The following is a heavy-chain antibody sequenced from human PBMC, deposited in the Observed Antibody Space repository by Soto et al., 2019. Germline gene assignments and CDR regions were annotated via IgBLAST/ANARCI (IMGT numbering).Heavy chain of an antibody. CDR3: TRVYGDYVSHYFDY. Sequence: GGSLRLSCTASGFTFVDYLMSWVRQAPGKGLEWVGFIRSKTYGGTTEYAASVKGRFIFSRDDSKSIAYLHMNSLKTEDTAVYYCTRVYGDYVSHYFDYWGQGTLVTVSS. D-gene: IGHD4-17*01. V-gene: IGHV3-49*04. CDR1: GFTFVDYL. J-gene: IGHJ4*02. CDR2: IRSKTYGGTT.